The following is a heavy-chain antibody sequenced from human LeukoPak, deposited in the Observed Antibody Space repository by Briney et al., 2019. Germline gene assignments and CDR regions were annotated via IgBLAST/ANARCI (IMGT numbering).Heavy chain of an antibody. Sequence: SVKVSCKASGGTFSSYAISWVRQAPGQGLEWMGGIIPIFGTANYAQKFQGRVTITADESTSTAYMELSSLRSEDTAVYYCAYGVVPAVTYYYYYMDVWGKGTTVTDSS. D-gene: IGHD2-2*01. J-gene: IGHJ6*03. CDR2: IIPIFGTA. V-gene: IGHV1-69*13. CDR3: AYGVVPAVTYYYYYMDV. CDR1: GGTFSSYA.